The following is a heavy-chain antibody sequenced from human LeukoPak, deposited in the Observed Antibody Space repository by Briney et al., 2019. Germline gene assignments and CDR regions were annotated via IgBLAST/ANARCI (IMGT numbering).Heavy chain of an antibody. Sequence: GGSLRLSCAASGFTFSSYGMHWVRQAPGKGLEWGAVIWYDGSNKYYADSVKGRFTISRDNSKNTLYLQMNSLRAEDTAVYYCARERQWLATDAFDIWGQGTMVTVSS. J-gene: IGHJ3*02. CDR1: GFTFSSYG. CDR2: IWYDGSNK. V-gene: IGHV3-33*01. CDR3: ARERQWLATDAFDI. D-gene: IGHD6-19*01.